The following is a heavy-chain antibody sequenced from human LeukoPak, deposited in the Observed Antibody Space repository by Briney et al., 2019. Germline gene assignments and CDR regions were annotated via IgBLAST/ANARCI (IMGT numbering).Heavy chain of an antibody. J-gene: IGHJ5*02. Sequence: SETLSLTCTVSGGSISSYYWGWIRQPPGKGLEWIGSIYYSGSTYYNPSLKSRVTISVDTSKNQFSLKLSSVTAADTAVYYCARHVSSWPNWFDPWGQGTLVTVSS. D-gene: IGHD6-13*01. V-gene: IGHV4-39*01. CDR1: GGSISSYY. CDR3: ARHVSSWPNWFDP. CDR2: IYYSGST.